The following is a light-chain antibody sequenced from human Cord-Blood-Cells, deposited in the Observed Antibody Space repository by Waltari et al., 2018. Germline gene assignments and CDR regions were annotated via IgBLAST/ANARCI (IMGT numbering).Light chain of an antibody. V-gene: IGKV4-1*01. CDR2: WAS. J-gene: IGKJ1*01. Sequence: DIVMTQSPDSLAVSLGERATINCKSSQSVLYSSNNKNYLAWYQQKPGQPPKLLIYWASTRESGVPERFSSSGSGTDFTLTISSLQAEDVAVYYCQQYYSTPTFGQGTKVEIK. CDR1: QSVLYSSNNKNY. CDR3: QQYYSTPT.